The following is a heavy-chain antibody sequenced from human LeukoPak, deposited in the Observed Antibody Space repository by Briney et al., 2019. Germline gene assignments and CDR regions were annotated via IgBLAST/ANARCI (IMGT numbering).Heavy chain of an antibody. CDR1: GYTLTELS. J-gene: IGHJ6*03. Sequence: ASVKVSCKVSGYTLTELSMHWVRQAPGKGLEWMGGFDPEDGEKIYAQKFQGRVTMTEDTSTDTAYMELRSLRSDDTAVYYCARDAVDIVVVPAAMEPYYYYYVDVWGKGTTVTISS. CDR3: ARDAVDIVVVPAAMEPYYYYYVDV. CDR2: FDPEDGEK. V-gene: IGHV1-24*01. D-gene: IGHD2-2*01.